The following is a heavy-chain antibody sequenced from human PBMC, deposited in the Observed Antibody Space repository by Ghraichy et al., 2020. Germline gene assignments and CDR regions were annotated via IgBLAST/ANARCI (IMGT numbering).Heavy chain of an antibody. V-gene: IGHV4-34*01. CDR3: AKRTTGTTRYFDY. Sequence: SETLSLTCAVYGGSFSSYYWSWIRQPPGKGLKWIGKINHSGSTNYNPSLKSRVTISVDTSRNQFSLKLSSVTAADTAVYYCAKRTTGTTRYFDYWGQGTLVTVSS. CDR1: GGSFSSYY. J-gene: IGHJ4*02. CDR2: INHSGST. D-gene: IGHD1-1*01.